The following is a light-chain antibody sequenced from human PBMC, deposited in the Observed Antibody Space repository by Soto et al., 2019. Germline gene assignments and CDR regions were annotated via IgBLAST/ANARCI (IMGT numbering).Light chain of an antibody. CDR1: QSVSDW. J-gene: IGKJ4*01. CDR2: LAS. V-gene: IGKV1-5*01. Sequence: DIQMTQSPSTLSASVGDRVIITCRASQSVSDWLAWYQQKPGKAPKLLIYLASILQRGVPSRFSGSGSGTAFTLTIASLQPEDSTTYYCQYLNSFPLTFGGGTEVEIK. CDR3: QYLNSFPLT.